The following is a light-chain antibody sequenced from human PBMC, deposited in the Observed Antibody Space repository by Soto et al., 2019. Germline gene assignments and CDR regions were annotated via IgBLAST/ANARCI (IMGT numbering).Light chain of an antibody. Sequence: QSVLTQPPSVSGAPGQRVTISCTGSSSNIGAGYHVHWYQQLPGAAPKLLIFGDSNRPSGVPDRFSGSKSGTSASLAITGLQAEDEADYYCQSYDSSLSGSGFGTGTKVTVL. CDR3: QSYDSSLSGSG. V-gene: IGLV1-40*01. CDR2: GDS. CDR1: SSNIGAGYH. J-gene: IGLJ1*01.